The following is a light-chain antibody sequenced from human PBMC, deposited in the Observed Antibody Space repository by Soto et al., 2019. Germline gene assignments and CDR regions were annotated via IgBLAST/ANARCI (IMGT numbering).Light chain of an antibody. CDR3: QQGNNFPVT. J-gene: IGKJ5*01. Sequence: DVQMTQSPSSVSASVGDRVTITCRASQDISRWLAWYQQKPGQAPKFLIYAASNLQSGDPSRFSGSGSRTAFALTISSLQPEDFATYYYQQGNNFPVTFGQGTRLEMK. CDR2: AAS. V-gene: IGKV1D-12*01. CDR1: QDISRW.